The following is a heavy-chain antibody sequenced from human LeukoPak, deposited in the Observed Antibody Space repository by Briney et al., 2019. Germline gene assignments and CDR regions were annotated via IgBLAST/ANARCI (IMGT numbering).Heavy chain of an antibody. D-gene: IGHD6-19*01. CDR3: ARQRWLVHNWFDP. V-gene: IGHV4-39*01. CDR1: GGSISSSSYY. J-gene: IGHJ5*02. Sequence: KPSETLSLTCTVSGGSISSSSYYWGWIRQPPGKGLEWIGSIYYSGSTYYNPSLKSRVTISVDTSKNQFSLKLSSVTAADTAVYYCARQRWLVHNWFDPWGQGTLVTVSS. CDR2: IYYSGST.